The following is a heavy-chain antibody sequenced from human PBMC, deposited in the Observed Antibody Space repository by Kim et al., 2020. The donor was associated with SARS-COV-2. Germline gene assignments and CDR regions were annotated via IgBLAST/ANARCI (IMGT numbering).Heavy chain of an antibody. D-gene: IGHD3-10*01. Sequence: SETLSLTCTVSGGSISSGDYYWSWIRQPPGKGLEWIGYIYYSGNTYYNPSLKSRVTISVDTSKNQFSLKLSSVTAADTAVYYCARDGPYGSGRDFDYWGQGTLVTVSS. V-gene: IGHV4-30-4*01. CDR3: ARDGPYGSGRDFDY. J-gene: IGHJ4*02. CDR2: IYYSGNT. CDR1: GGSISSGDYY.